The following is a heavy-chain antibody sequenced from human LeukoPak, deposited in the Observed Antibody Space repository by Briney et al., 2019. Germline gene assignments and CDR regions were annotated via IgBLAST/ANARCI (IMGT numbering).Heavy chain of an antibody. D-gene: IGHD5-24*01. J-gene: IGHJ4*02. CDR2: ISAYNGNT. Sequence: ASVKLSCKTSGYTFTNYGISWVRQAPGQGLEWMGWISAYNGNTNYVQKLQGRVTMTIDTSTSTAYMELRSLRSDDTAVYYCARVRRDDYNLSFDYWGQGTLVTVSS. V-gene: IGHV1-18*01. CDR1: GYTFTNYG. CDR3: ARVRRDDYNLSFDY.